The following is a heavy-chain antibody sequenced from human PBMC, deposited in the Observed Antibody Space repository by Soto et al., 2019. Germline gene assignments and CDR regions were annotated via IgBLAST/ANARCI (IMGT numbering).Heavy chain of an antibody. V-gene: IGHV2-5*02. D-gene: IGHD2-21*01. Sequence: QITLKESGPTLVKPTQTLTLTCTFSGFSLSTSGVSVGWIRQPPGKALEWLALIYWDDDNRYSPSLKSRLTITKDTSKNQVVLTMTNMDPVDTATYSGAHRRKVTGGAYFDSWGPGTLVTVSS. CDR2: IYWDDDN. CDR3: AHRRKVTGGAYFDS. J-gene: IGHJ4*02. CDR1: GFSLSTSGVS.